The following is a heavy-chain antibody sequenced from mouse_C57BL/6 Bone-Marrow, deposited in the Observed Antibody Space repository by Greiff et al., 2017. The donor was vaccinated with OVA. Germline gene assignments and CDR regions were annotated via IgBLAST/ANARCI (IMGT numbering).Heavy chain of an antibody. J-gene: IGHJ4*01. D-gene: IGHD1-1*01. CDR2: ISSGGDYI. CDR3: TRDRGYYGTSAMDY. Sequence: EVQRVESGEGLVKPGGSLKLSCAASGFTFSSYAMSWVRQTPEKRLEWVAYISSGGDYIYYADTVKGRFTISRDNARNTLYLQMSSLKSEDTAMYYCTRDRGYYGTSAMDYWGQGTSVTVSS. V-gene: IGHV5-9-1*02. CDR1: GFTFSSYA.